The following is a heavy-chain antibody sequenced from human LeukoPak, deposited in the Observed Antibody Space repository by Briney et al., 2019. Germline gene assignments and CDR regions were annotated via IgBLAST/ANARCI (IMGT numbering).Heavy chain of an antibody. V-gene: IGHV4-31*03. Sequence: SETLSLTCTVSGGSISSGGYYWSWIRQHPGKGLEWIGYIYYSGSTYYNPSLKSRVTISVDTSKNQFSLKLSSVTAADTAVYYCARLSGYSSGHYYSDYWGQGTLVTVSS. CDR1: GGSISSGGYY. J-gene: IGHJ4*02. D-gene: IGHD3-22*01. CDR2: IYYSGST. CDR3: ARLSGYSSGHYYSDY.